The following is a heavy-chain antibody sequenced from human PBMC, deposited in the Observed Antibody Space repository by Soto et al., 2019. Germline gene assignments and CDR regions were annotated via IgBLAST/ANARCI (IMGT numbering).Heavy chain of an antibody. CDR2: IYYSGST. V-gene: IGHV4-59*01. CDR3: ARVGEIPVRIFGVVMKRGYYYYGMDV. D-gene: IGHD3-3*01. J-gene: IGHJ6*02. CDR1: GGSISSYY. Sequence: SETLSLTCTVSGGSISSYYWSWIRQPPGKGLEWIGYIYYSGSTNYNPSLKSRVTISVDTSKNQFSLKLSSVTAADTAVYYCARVGEIPVRIFGVVMKRGYYYYGMDVWGQGTTVTVSS.